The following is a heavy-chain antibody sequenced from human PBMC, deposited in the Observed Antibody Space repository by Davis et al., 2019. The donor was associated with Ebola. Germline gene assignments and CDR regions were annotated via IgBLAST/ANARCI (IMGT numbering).Heavy chain of an antibody. CDR2: LGLSADT. V-gene: IGHV3-23*01. CDR3: VRDPALVVTGGGWFFGL. Sequence: GKSLKISCAASGFVFSSYVMSWVRRAPGKGLEWVSTLGLSADTYYADSVKGRFTISRDNSKNTLHLQMNSLRAEDTAVYYCVRDPALVVTGGGWFFGLWGRGTLVTVSS. J-gene: IGHJ2*01. D-gene: IGHD2-21*02. CDR1: GFVFSSYV.